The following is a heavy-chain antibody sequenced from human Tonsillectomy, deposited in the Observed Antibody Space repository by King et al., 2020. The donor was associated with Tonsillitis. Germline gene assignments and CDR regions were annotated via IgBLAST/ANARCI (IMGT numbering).Heavy chain of an antibody. CDR1: GFSLSTSGVC. Sequence: TLKESGPALVKPTQTLTLTCTFSGFSLSTSGVCVNWIRQPPGKALEWLARIDWDDDKYFNTSLKTRLTISKDTSKNQVVLTMTNMDPEDTATYYCARSDGDDRGGGHYLDYWGRGTLVTVSS. CDR3: ARSDGDDRGGGHYLDY. J-gene: IGHJ4*02. V-gene: IGHV2-70*11. CDR2: IDWDDDK. D-gene: IGHD4-17*01.